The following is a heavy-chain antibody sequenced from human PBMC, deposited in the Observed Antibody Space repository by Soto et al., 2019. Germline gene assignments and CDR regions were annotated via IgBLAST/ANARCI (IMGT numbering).Heavy chain of an antibody. CDR2: IYYSGST. CDR3: AREIMGYNWFDP. D-gene: IGHD3-16*01. J-gene: IGHJ5*02. V-gene: IGHV4-31*03. Sequence: QVQLQESGPGLVKPSQTLCLTCTVSGGSISSGGYYWSWIRQHPGKGLEWIGYIYYSGSTYYNPSLKSRVTISVDTSKNQFSLKLSSVTAADTAVYYCAREIMGYNWFDPWGQGTLVTVSS. CDR1: GGSISSGGYY.